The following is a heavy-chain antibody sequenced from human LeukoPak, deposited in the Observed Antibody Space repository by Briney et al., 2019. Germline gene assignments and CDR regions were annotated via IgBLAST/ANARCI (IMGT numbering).Heavy chain of an antibody. D-gene: IGHD2-2*01. Sequence: ASVKVSCEASGYTFTGYFMHWVRQAPGQGLEWLGWINPNSGGTNYAQKFQGRVTVTRDPSISTAYMELSSLRSEDTAVYYCARADIVVVPAARYYYYYGMDVWGQGTTVTVSS. J-gene: IGHJ6*02. CDR2: INPNSGGT. CDR3: ARADIVVVPAARYYYYYGMDV. CDR1: GYTFTGYF. V-gene: IGHV1-2*02.